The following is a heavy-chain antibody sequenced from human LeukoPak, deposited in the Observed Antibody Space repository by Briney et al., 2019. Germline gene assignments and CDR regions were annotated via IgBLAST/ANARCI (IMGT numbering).Heavy chain of an antibody. Sequence: SETLSLTCAVYGGSFSGYYWSWIRQPPGKGLEWIGEINHSGSTNYNPSLKSRVTISVDTSKNQFSLKLSSVTAADTAVYYCARGPLTIHTSGYRLPFDYWGQGTLVTVSS. J-gene: IGHJ4*02. V-gene: IGHV4-34*01. CDR3: ARGPLTIHTSGYRLPFDY. CDR2: INHSGST. D-gene: IGHD3-3*01. CDR1: GGSFSGYY.